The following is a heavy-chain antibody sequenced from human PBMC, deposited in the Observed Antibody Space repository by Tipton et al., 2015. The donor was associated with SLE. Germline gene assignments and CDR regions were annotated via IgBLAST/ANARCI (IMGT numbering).Heavy chain of an antibody. D-gene: IGHD4/OR15-4a*01. J-gene: IGHJ4*02. CDR1: GGSFSVYY. V-gene: IGHV4-34*01. Sequence: KPSETLSLTCAFYGGSFSVYYWTWIRQPPGRGLEWIGEINHSGSTNYNPSLKSRVTISVDTSKNQFSLKLRSVTAADAAVYYCARRCAKGLGYWGQGTLVTVSS. CDR3: ARRCAKGLGY. CDR2: INHSGST.